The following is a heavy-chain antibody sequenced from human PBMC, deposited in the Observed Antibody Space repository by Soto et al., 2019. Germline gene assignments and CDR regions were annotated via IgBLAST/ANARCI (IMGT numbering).Heavy chain of an antibody. V-gene: IGHV3-73*01. CDR2: IRSKANSYAT. J-gene: IGHJ4*02. Sequence: EVQLVESGGGLVQPGGSLQLSCAASGFTFSGSAMHWVRQASGKGLEWVGRIRSKANSYATAYAASVKGRFTISRDDSKNTAYLQMNSLKTEDTAVYYCTSSYDFWSGYYTGMAYFDYWGQGTLVTVSS. CDR1: GFTFSGSA. CDR3: TSSYDFWSGYYTGMAYFDY. D-gene: IGHD3-3*01.